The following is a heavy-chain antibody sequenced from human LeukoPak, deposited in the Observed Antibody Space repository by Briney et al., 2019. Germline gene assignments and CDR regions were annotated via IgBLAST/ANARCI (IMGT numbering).Heavy chain of an antibody. CDR3: ARFRIGYSSWYFDY. D-gene: IGHD6-13*01. J-gene: IGHJ4*02. CDR1: GGSFSGYY. Sequence: SETLSLTCAVYGGSFSGYYWSWIRQPPGKGLEWIGEINHSGSTNYNPSLKSRVTISVDTSKNQFSLKLSSVTTADTAVYYCARFRIGYSSWYFDYWGQGTLVTVSS. CDR2: INHSGST. V-gene: IGHV4-34*01.